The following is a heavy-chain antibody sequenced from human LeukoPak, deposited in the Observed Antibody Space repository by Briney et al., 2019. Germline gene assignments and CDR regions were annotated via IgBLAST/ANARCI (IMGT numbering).Heavy chain of an antibody. D-gene: IGHD4-17*01. J-gene: IGHJ4*02. CDR3: ARGDYRKYYFDY. CDR1: GGSISSYY. V-gene: IGHV4-59*01. CDR2: IYYSGST. Sequence: SETLSLTCTVSGGSISSYYWSWIRQPPGKGLEWIGYIYYSGSTNYNPSLKCRVTISVDTSKNQFSLKLSSVTAADTAVYYCARGDYRKYYFDYWGQGTLVTVSS.